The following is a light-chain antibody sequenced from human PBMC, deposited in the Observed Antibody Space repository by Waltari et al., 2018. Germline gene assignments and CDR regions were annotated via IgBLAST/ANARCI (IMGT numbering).Light chain of an antibody. Sequence: QSALTQPASVSGSPGQSITISCTGTSRDVGDYAWVSWYQQHPGKAPKVVIFDVSYRPSGVSNRFSGSKSGNTASLTISGLQAEYEADYYCTSYTSRHSLVFGTGTKVTVL. J-gene: IGLJ1*01. CDR3: TSYTSRHSLV. CDR2: DVS. V-gene: IGLV2-14*03. CDR1: SRDVGDYAW.